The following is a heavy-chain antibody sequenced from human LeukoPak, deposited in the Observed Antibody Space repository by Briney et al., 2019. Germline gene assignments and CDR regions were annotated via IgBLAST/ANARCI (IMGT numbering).Heavy chain of an antibody. J-gene: IGHJ6*03. CDR2: INWNGGST. D-gene: IGHD2-2*01. CDR3: ARPSLHCSSTSCYGYYYYYMDV. V-gene: IGHV3-20*04. CDR1: GFTFDDYG. Sequence: PGGSLRLSCAASGFTFDDYGMSWVRQAPGKGLEWVSGINWNGGSTGYADSVKGRFTISRDNAKNSLYLQMNSLRAEDTALYYCARPSLHCSSTSCYGYYYYYMDVWGKGTTVTVSS.